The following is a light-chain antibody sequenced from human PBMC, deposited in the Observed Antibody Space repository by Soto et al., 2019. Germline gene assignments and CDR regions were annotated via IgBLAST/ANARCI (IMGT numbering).Light chain of an antibody. CDR1: QSISSW. Sequence: DIQMTQSPSTLSASVGDRVTITCRASQSISSWLAWYQQKPGKAPKLLIYDASSLESGVPSRFSGSGSGTEFTLTISSLQPDDFATYYCQQYNSYSPTFGQGTKVDSK. CDR3: QQYNSYSPT. CDR2: DAS. V-gene: IGKV1-5*01. J-gene: IGKJ1*01.